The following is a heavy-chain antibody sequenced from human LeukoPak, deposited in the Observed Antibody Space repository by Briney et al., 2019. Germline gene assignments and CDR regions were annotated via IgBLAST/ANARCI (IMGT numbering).Heavy chain of an antibody. D-gene: IGHD6-13*01. J-gene: IGHJ4*02. CDR3: ARGSSWSYYFDY. CDR2: INHSGST. Sequence: PSETLSLTCAVYGGSFSGYYWSWIRQPPGKGLEWIGEINHSGSTNYNPSLKSRVTISVDTSKNQFSLKVSSVTAADTAVYYCARGSSWSYYFDYWGQGTVVTVSS. CDR1: GGSFSGYY. V-gene: IGHV4-34*01.